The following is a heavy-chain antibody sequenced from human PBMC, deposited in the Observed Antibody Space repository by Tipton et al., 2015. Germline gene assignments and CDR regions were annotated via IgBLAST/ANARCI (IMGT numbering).Heavy chain of an antibody. CDR2: IYYSGST. CDR3: ARHRPYSSSGADYFDY. J-gene: IGHJ4*02. Sequence: LRLSCAVYGGSFSDYYWSWIRQSPGKGLEWIGSIYYSGSTYYNPSLKSRVTISVDTSKNQFSLKLGSVTAADTAVYYCARHRPYSSSGADYFDYWGQGTLVTVSS. D-gene: IGHD6-6*01. V-gene: IGHV4-34*01. CDR1: GGSFSDYY.